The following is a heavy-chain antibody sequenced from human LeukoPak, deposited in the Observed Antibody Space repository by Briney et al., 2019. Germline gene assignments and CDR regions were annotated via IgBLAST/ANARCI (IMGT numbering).Heavy chain of an antibody. CDR1: GFTFSSYS. V-gene: IGHV3-21*01. CDR2: ISSSSSYI. D-gene: IGHD3-3*01. Sequence: GGSLRLSCAASGFTFSSYSMNWVRQAQGKGVEWVSSISSSSSYIYYADSVKGRFTISRDNAKNSLYLQMNSLRAEDTAVYYCARLDFWSGYYTHDYWGQGTLVTVSS. CDR3: ARLDFWSGYYTHDY. J-gene: IGHJ4*02.